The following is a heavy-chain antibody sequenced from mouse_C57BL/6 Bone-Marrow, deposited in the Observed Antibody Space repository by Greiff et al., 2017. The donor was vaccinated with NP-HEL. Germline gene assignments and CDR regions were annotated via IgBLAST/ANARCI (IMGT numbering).Heavy chain of an antibody. J-gene: IGHJ1*03. CDR3: VRLHSYWYFDV. Sequence: DVHLVESGGGLVQPKGSLKLSCAASGFSFNTYAMNWVRQAPGKGLEWVARIRSKSNNYATYYADSVKDRFTISRDDSESMLYLQMNNLKTEDTAMYYCVRLHSYWYFDVWGTGTTVTVSS. CDR2: IRSKSNNYAT. CDR1: GFSFNTYA. V-gene: IGHV10-1*01.